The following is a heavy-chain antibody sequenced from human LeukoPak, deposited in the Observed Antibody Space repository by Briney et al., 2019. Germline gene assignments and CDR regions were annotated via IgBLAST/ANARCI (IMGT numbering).Heavy chain of an antibody. D-gene: IGHD5-12*01. CDR2: IIPIFGTA. CDR1: GGTFSSYA. V-gene: IGHV1-69*13. CDR3: ARDSSLVAAFDY. Sequence: SVKVSCKASGGTFSSYAISWVRQAPGQGLEWLGGIIPIFGTANYAQKFQGRVTITADESTSTAYMELSSLRSEDTAVYYCARDSSLVAAFDYWGQGTLVTVSS. J-gene: IGHJ4*02.